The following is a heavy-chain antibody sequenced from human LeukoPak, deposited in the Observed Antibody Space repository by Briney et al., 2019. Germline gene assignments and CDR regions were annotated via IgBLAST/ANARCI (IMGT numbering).Heavy chain of an antibody. D-gene: IGHD3-16*01. CDR1: QFTFSTYA. CDR3: AKASSPLGHFDY. CDR2: INDGGGST. J-gene: IGHJ4*02. Sequence: GGSLRLSCGASQFTFSTYAMSWVRQAPGKGLEWVSGINDGGGSTYYADSAKGRFTISRDNSRNTLLLQVNSLRAEDTAVYYCAKASSPLGHFDYWGRGTLVTVSS. V-gene: IGHV3-23*01.